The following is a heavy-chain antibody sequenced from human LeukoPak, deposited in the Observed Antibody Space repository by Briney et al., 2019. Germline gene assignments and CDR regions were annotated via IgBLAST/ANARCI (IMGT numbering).Heavy chain of an antibody. V-gene: IGHV3-7*03. CDR1: GFTFTTFP. Sequence: PGGSLRLSCAASGFTFTTFPMHWVRQPPGKGLEWVANIRQDGDTKYYVDSVKGRFTISRDNAMNSLYLQMNSLRAEDTAIYYCARSLPYGTTWYGRSDFWGQGTLVTVSS. CDR2: IRQDGDTK. D-gene: IGHD6-13*01. J-gene: IGHJ4*02. CDR3: ARSLPYGTTWYGRSDF.